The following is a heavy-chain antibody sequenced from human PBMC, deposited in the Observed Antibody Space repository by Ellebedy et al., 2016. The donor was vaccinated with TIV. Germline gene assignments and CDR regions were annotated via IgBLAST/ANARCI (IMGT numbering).Heavy chain of an antibody. D-gene: IGHD2-15*01. Sequence: PGGSLRLSCTASGFTFSIYAMSWVRQAPGKGLEWVSLISGSGDSTYYADSVKGRFTISRDNSKNTLYLQLNSLRPEDTAVYYCAKDREGDYCCGNSCYFDYWGQGTLVTVSS. J-gene: IGHJ4*02. CDR3: AKDREGDYCCGNSCYFDY. CDR2: ISGSGDST. V-gene: IGHV3-23*01. CDR1: GFTFSIYA.